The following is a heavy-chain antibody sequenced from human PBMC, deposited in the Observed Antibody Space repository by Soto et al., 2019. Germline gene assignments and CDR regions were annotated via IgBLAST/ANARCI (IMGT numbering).Heavy chain of an antibody. J-gene: IGHJ5*02. D-gene: IGHD2-2*01. Sequence: SETLSLTCAVYGGSFSGYYWSWIRQPPGKGLEWIGYIHYSGNTYYNPSLKSRVIISLDTSNNQFSLKLNSVTAADTAVYYCAGKYKDGYASWGRGTLVTVSS. CDR3: AGKYKDGYAS. CDR2: IHYSGNT. V-gene: IGHV4-34*01. CDR1: GGSFSGYY.